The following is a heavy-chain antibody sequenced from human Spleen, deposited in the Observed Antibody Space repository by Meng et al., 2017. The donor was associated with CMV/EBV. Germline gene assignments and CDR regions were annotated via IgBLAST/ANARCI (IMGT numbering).Heavy chain of an antibody. CDR1: YTFTRSG. J-gene: IGHJ4*02. Sequence: YTFTRSGTSRVRQVPGPRLEGMAWISNRNDSTDYGQKFQGRVTMATDSFTSKAYMELRSMRSDDTAVYFCVRDRMYFYETRGYERLDSWGRGTLVTVSS. D-gene: IGHD3-22*01. CDR3: VRDRMYFYETRGYERLDS. CDR2: ISNRNDST. V-gene: IGHV1-18*01.